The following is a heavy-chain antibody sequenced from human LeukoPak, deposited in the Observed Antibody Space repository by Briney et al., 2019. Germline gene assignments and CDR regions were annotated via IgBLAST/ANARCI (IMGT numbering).Heavy chain of an antibody. D-gene: IGHD4-17*01. V-gene: IGHV3-21*01. Sequence: PGGSLRLSCVASGFTFSSYNMNWVRQAPGKGLEWASSISSTSTYIYYADSVKGRFTISRDNAKNSLYLQMNSLRAEDTAIYYCARDRKGRTYGDPYWFFDLWGRGTLVTVSS. CDR3: ARDRKGRTYGDPYWFFDL. J-gene: IGHJ2*01. CDR1: GFTFSSYN. CDR2: ISSTSTYI.